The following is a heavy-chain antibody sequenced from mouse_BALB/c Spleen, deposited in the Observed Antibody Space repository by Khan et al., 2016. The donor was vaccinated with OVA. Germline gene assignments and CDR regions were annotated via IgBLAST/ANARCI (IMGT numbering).Heavy chain of an antibody. D-gene: IGHD1-1*01. CDR3: ARVYGGDFDY. CDR2: ISYSGNT. J-gene: IGHJ2*01. Sequence: VQLKESGPGLVKPSQSLSLICTVTGYSITSDYAWNWIRQFPGNKLEWMGFISYSGNTKYNPSLKSRISITRDTSKNQFFLQLNSVTTEDTATYYCARVYGGDFDYWGQGTTLKVSS. CDR1: GYSITSDYA. V-gene: IGHV3-2*02.